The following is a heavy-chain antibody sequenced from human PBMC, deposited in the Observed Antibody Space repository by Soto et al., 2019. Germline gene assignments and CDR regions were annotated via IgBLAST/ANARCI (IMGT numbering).Heavy chain of an antibody. CDR3: ARNNYDSTDRDYLHY. CDR1: GYTFTGYY. D-gene: IGHD3-22*01. V-gene: IGHV1-2*02. J-gene: IGHJ4*02. CDR2: INPITGGT. Sequence: ASVKVSCKASGYTFTGYYIHWVRQAPGQGLEWMGLINPITGGTNYAPKFQGRVTMTRDTSITTAYMELSRLRSDDTAVYYCARNNYDSTDRDYLHYWGEGTPVTVS.